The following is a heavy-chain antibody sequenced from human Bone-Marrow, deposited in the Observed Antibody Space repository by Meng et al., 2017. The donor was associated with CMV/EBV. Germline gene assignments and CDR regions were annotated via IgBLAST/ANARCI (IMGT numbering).Heavy chain of an antibody. CDR3: ARDTPTEGSGRDD. J-gene: IGHJ4*02. Sequence: ASVKVSCKASGYTFTSYYMHWVRQAPGQGLEWMGIINPSGGSTSYAQKFQGRVTMTRDTSKSTVYMELSSLRSEDTAVYYCARDTPTEGSGRDDWGQGTLVTVSS. D-gene: IGHD6-19*01. V-gene: IGHV1-46*01. CDR1: GYTFTSYY. CDR2: INPSGGST.